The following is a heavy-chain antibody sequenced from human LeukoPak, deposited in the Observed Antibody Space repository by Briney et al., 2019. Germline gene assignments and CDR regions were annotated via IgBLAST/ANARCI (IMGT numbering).Heavy chain of an antibody. V-gene: IGHV3-9*01. CDR3: AKDLAAAKVFDY. J-gene: IGHJ4*02. CDR1: GFTFDDYA. Sequence: GGSLRPSCAASGFTFDDYAMHWVRQAPGKGLEWVSGISWNSGSIGYADSVKGRFTISRDNAKNSLYLQMNSLGAEDTALYYCAKDLAAAKVFDYRGQGTLVTVSS. D-gene: IGHD6-13*01. CDR2: ISWNSGSI.